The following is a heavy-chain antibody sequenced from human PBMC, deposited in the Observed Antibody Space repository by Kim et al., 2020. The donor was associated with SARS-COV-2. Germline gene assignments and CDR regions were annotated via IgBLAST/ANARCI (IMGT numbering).Heavy chain of an antibody. CDR2: IDQDGRDT. CDR3: ARDLSTAGAGFDL. V-gene: IGHV3-7*01. Sequence: GGSLRLSCAASGFMFSSAWMTWVRQVPGKGLEWLAHIDQDGRDTYYVDSVKGRFIISRDNAEKSLFLQLNNLGVEDTALYYCARDLSTAGAGFDLWGRDT. J-gene: IGHJ2*01. CDR1: GFMFSSAW. D-gene: IGHD3-16*02.